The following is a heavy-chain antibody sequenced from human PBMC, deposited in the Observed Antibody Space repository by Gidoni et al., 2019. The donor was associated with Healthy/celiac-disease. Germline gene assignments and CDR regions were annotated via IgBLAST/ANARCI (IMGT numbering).Heavy chain of an antibody. CDR2: IIPILGIA. D-gene: IGHD2-2*01. CDR3: ARDLGCSSTSCYLAGYYYYYYGMDV. CDR1: GGTFSSDA. J-gene: IGHJ6*02. V-gene: IGHV1-69*04. Sequence: QVQLVQSGAEVKKPGSSVKVSCKASGGTFSSDAISWVRQAPGQGLEWMGRIIPILGIANYAQKCQGRFTITADKSTSTAYMELSSLRSEDTAVYYCARDLGCSSTSCYLAGYYYYYYGMDVWGQGTTVTVSS.